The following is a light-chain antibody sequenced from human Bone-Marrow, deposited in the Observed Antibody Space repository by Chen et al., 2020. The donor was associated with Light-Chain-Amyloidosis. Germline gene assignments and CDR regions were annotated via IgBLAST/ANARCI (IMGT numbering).Light chain of an antibody. CDR3: SSYTITNTLV. CDR2: EVT. V-gene: IGLV2-14*01. Sequence: QSALTQPASVSGSPGHPFTIPCTGTSRDVGGDNHVSWYHQHPDKAPNLMIYEVTNRPSWVPDRFSGSKSDNTASLTISGLQTEDEADYFCSSYTITNTLVFGSGTRVTVL. J-gene: IGLJ1*01. CDR1: SRDVGGDNH.